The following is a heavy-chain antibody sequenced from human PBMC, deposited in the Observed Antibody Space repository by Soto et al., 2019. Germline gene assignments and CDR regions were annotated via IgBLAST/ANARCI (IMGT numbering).Heavy chain of an antibody. CDR3: ASDKDYGMDV. V-gene: IGHV3-33*01. CDR1: GFTFSNYG. J-gene: IGHJ6*02. Sequence: QVQLVESGGGVVQPGRSLRLSCAASGFTFSNYGMHWVRQAPGKGLEWVAVIWDDGSNKYYVDSVKGRFTISRDNYKNTLYLQMNSLRGTDTAVYYCASDKDYGMDVWGQGTTVTVSS. CDR2: IWDDGSNK.